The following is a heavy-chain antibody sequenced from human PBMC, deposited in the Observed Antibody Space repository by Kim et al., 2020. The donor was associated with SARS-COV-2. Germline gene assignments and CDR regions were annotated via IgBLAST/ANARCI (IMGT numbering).Heavy chain of an antibody. CDR3: AADRDWGYSSSWYFGMYCYGMDV. D-gene: IGHD6-13*01. Sequence: SVKVSCKASGFTFTSSAVQWVRQARGQRLEWIGWIVVGSGNTNYAQKFQERVTITRDMSTSTAYMELSSLRSEDTAVYYCAADRDWGYSSSWYFGMYCYGMDVWGQGTTVTVSS. CDR2: IVVGSGNT. J-gene: IGHJ6*02. V-gene: IGHV1-58*01. CDR1: GFTFTSSA.